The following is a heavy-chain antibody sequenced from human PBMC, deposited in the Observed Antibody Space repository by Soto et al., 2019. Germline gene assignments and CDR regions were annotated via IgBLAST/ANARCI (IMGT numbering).Heavy chain of an antibody. V-gene: IGHV3-23*04. J-gene: IGHJ4*02. CDR1: GGTFSSYA. D-gene: IGHD3-22*01. Sequence: VQLVQSGAEVKKPGSSVKVSCKASGGTFSSYAMSWVRQAPGKGLEWVSAISGSGGSTYYADSVKGRFTISRDNSKNTLYLQMNSLRAEDTAVYYCAKDSHYYDSSGYFDYWGQGTLVTVSS. CDR2: ISGSGGST. CDR3: AKDSHYYDSSGYFDY.